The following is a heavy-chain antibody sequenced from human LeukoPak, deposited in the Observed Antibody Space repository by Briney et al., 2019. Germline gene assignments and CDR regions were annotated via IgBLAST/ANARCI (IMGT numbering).Heavy chain of an antibody. CDR2: IYHSGSA. D-gene: IGHD3-22*01. J-gene: IGHJ4*02. Sequence: SETLSLTRAVAGGSISNDNWWTWVRQPPGKGLEWIGEIYHSGSANYNPSLKSRVTISVDKSKNQFSLKLSSVTAADTAVYYCARMNYYDSSGYDYWGQGTLVTVSS. CDR3: ARMNYYDSSGYDY. V-gene: IGHV4-4*02. CDR1: GGSISNDNW.